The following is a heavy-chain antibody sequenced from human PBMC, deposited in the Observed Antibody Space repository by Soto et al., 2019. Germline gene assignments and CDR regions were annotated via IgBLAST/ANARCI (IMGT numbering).Heavy chain of an antibody. CDR3: AKDLGYCSGGSCYSEGYFDS. V-gene: IGHV3-30*18. CDR1: GFTFSSYG. Sequence: QVQLVESGGGVVQPGRSLRLSCAASGFTFSSYGMHWVRQAPGKGLEWVAHVSYDGSNKNYAASVKGRLAISRDNSKNTLYLQMDKLRTEDAAVYYCAKDLGYCSGGSCYSEGYFDSWGQGALVTVSS. CDR2: VSYDGSNK. D-gene: IGHD2-15*01. J-gene: IGHJ4*02.